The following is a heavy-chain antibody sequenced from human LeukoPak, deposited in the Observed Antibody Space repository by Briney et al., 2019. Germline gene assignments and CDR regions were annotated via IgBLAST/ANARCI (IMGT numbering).Heavy chain of an antibody. Sequence: SENPFLPRPGSGCSLSSSSYYLGWGRPPPGKGVGWIGSIYYSGSTYYNPSLKSRVTISVDTSKNQFSLKLSSVTAADTAVYYCARVGPVASFDYWGQGTLVTVSS. V-gene: IGHV4-39*07. CDR1: GCSLSSSSYY. D-gene: IGHD2-15*01. J-gene: IGHJ4*02. CDR2: IYYSGST. CDR3: ARVGPVASFDY.